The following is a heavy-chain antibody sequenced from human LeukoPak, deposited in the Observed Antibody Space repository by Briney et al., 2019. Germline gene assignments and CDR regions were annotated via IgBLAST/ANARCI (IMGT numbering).Heavy chain of an antibody. CDR3: ARTPITIFGVVTTYYYYYMDV. V-gene: IGHV4-34*01. CDR2: INHSGST. D-gene: IGHD3-3*01. CDR1: GGSFSGYY. Sequence: PSETLSLTCAVYGGSFSGYYWSWIRQPPGKGLEWIGEINHSGSTNYNPSLKSRVTISVDTSKNQFSLKLSSVTAADTAVYYCARTPITIFGVVTTYYYYYMDVWGKGTTVTVSS. J-gene: IGHJ6*03.